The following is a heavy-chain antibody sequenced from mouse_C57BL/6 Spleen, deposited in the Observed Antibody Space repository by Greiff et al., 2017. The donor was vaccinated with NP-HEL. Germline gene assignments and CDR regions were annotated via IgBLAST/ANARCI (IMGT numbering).Heavy chain of an antibody. V-gene: IGHV1-19*01. D-gene: IGHD1-1*01. CDR2: INPYNGGT. Sequence: EVQLQQSGPVLVKPGASVKMSCKASGYTFTDYYMNWVKQSHGKSLEWIGVINPYNGGTSYNQKFKGKATLTVDKSSSTAYMELNSLTSEDSAVYYCARGDLVLRPNAMDYWGQGTSVTVSS. J-gene: IGHJ4*01. CDR1: GYTFTDYY. CDR3: ARGDLVLRPNAMDY.